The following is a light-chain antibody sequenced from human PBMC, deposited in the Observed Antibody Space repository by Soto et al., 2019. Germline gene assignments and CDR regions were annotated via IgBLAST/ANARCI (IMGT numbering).Light chain of an antibody. CDR1: QSISSSY. V-gene: IGKV3-20*01. Sequence: EIVLTQSPGTLSLSPGDRATLACRASQSISSSYLAWYQQKPGQAPRLLIYGASSRATGIPDRFSGSGSGTDFTLTISRLEPEDFAVYYCQFFGSSRYTFGQGTKLEIK. J-gene: IGKJ2*01. CDR2: GAS. CDR3: QFFGSSRYT.